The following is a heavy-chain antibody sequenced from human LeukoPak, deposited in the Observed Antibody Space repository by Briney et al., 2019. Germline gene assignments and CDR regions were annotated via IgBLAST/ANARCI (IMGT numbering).Heavy chain of an antibody. CDR2: ISSSSSTI. V-gene: IGHV3-48*01. D-gene: IGHD3-22*01. Sequence: GGSLRLSRAASGFTFSSYSMNWVRQAPGKGLEWVSYISSSSSTIYYADSVKGRFTISRDNAKNSLYLQMNSLRAEDTAVYYCARDGYDSSGYPETLRYWGQGTLVTVSS. CDR3: ARDGYDSSGYPETLRY. J-gene: IGHJ4*02. CDR1: GFTFSSYS.